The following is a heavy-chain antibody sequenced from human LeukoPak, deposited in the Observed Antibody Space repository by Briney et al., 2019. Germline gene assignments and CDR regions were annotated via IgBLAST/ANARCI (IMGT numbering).Heavy chain of an antibody. CDR2: INHSGST. D-gene: IGHD2-8*01. CDR1: GGSFSGYY. CDR3: ARGRLYCTNGVCYDKRAFDI. J-gene: IGHJ3*02. Sequence: PSETLSLTCAVYGGSFSGYYWSWLRQPPGKGLEWIGEINHSGSTNYNLSLKSRVTISVDTSKNQFSLKLSSVTAADTAVYYCARGRLYCTNGVCYDKRAFDIWGQGTMVTVSS. V-gene: IGHV4-34*01.